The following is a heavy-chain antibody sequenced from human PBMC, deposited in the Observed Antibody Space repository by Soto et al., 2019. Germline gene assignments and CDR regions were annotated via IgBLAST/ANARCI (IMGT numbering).Heavy chain of an antibody. CDR1: GFTFSSYA. Sequence: EVQLLESGGGLVQPGGSLRLSCAASGFTFSSYAMSWVRQAPGKGLEWVSGISIGGDNTYYVDSVKGRFTTSRDSSKNTLYLQMNNLRAEDTAIYYCADGGEWSFNFVYWGQGTLVTVSS. CDR3: ADGGEWSFNFVY. CDR2: ISIGGDNT. J-gene: IGHJ4*02. V-gene: IGHV3-23*01. D-gene: IGHD3-3*01.